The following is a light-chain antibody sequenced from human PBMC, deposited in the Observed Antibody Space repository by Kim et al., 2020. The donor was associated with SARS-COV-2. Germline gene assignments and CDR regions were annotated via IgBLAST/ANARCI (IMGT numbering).Light chain of an antibody. V-gene: IGKV3-15*01. CDR1: QSVSSN. J-gene: IGKJ5*01. Sequence: SPGERATHSCRASQSVSSNLAWYQHKPGQSPRLLIYGASTRATGIPARFSGSGSGTEFTLTISSLQSEDFAVYYCQQHHNWPPITFGQGTRLEIK. CDR2: GAS. CDR3: QQHHNWPPIT.